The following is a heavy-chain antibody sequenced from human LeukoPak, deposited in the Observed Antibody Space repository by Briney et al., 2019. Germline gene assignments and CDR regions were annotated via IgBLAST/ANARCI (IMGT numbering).Heavy chain of an antibody. CDR1: GYTFTSYY. D-gene: IGHD2-2*01. J-gene: IGHJ6*02. V-gene: IGHV1-46*01. Sequence: ASVKVSCKASGYTFTSYYMHWVRQAPGQGLEWMGIINPSGGSTSYAQKFQGRVTMTRDTSTSTVYMELSSLRSEDTAVYYCARHIVVVPAARKDYYYYGMDVWGQGTTVTVSS. CDR2: INPSGGST. CDR3: ARHIVVVPAARKDYYYYGMDV.